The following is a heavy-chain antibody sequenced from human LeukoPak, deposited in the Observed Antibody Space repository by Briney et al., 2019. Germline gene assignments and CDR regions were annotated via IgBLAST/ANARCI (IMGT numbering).Heavy chain of an antibody. CDR3: AKWMYWYYFDY. J-gene: IGHJ4*02. D-gene: IGHD2-8*02. Sequence: GGSLRLSCAASGFTVSSNYMSWVRQAPGKGLEWVSVIYSGGSTYYADSVKGRFTISRDNSKNTLYLQMNSLRAEDTAVYYCAKWMYWYYFDYWGQGTLVTVSS. CDR1: GFTVSSNY. V-gene: IGHV3-66*01. CDR2: IYSGGST.